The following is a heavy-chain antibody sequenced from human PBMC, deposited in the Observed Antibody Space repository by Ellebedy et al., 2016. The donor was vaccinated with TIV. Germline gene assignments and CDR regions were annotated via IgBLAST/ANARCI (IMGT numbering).Heavy chain of an antibody. Sequence: AASVKVSCKASGYTFTSNYMHWVRQAPGQGLEWMGIIDPSGGSTTYAQNFQGRVTMTSATSTNTVYMELSSLRSEDTAVYYCARGRYGGNEWFDPWGQGTLVIVSS. CDR1: GYTFTSNY. V-gene: IGHV1-46*01. D-gene: IGHD4-23*01. CDR2: IDPSGGST. J-gene: IGHJ5*02. CDR3: ARGRYGGNEWFDP.